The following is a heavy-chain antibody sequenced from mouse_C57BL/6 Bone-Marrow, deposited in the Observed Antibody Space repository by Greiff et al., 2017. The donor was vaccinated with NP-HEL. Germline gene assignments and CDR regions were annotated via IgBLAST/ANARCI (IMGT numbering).Heavy chain of an antibody. CDR1: GYTFTSYW. D-gene: IGHD2-4*01. J-gene: IGHJ4*01. V-gene: IGHV1-52*01. CDR3: AREGRYDYDAVDYYAMDY. Sequence: QVQLQQPGAELVRPGSSVKLSCKASGYTFTSYWMHWVKQRPIQGLEWIGNIDPSDSETHYNQKFKDKATLPVDKSSSTAYMQLSSLTSEDSAVYYCAREGRYDYDAVDYYAMDYWGQGTSVTVSS. CDR2: IDPSDSET.